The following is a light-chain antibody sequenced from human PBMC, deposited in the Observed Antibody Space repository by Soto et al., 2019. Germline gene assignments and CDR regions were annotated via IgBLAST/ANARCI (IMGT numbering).Light chain of an antibody. CDR3: QQTYDSLVS. Sequence: IQLTQSPSSLSASVGDTVTITCRASQAIGSYFAWYQQRPGTAPKLLIYSASTLHSGVPSRFSGSGSGTDFTLTISSLQPEDFGTYYCQQTYDSLVSFGGGTKVDLK. J-gene: IGKJ4*01. CDR1: QAIGSY. V-gene: IGKV1-9*01. CDR2: SAS.